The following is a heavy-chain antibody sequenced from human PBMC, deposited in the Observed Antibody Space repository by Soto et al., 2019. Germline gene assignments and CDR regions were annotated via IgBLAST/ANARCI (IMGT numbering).Heavy chain of an antibody. CDR3: ARRDGAEVYHLDY. Sequence: PGESLKISCKVSGYSFSYYWIAWVRHVPGKGIEWIGIIYPGDSDTRYSPSFQGQVTISADKSINTAYLQWSSLKASDTPMCYCARRDGAEVYHLDYCGHGSLVTVSS. V-gene: IGHV5-51*01. CDR1: GYSFSYYW. CDR2: IYPGDSDT. J-gene: IGHJ4*01. D-gene: IGHD3-10*01.